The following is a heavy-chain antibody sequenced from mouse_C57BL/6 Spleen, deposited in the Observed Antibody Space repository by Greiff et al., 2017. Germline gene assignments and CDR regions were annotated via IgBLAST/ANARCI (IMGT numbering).Heavy chain of an antibody. CDR1: GYAFTNYL. D-gene: IGHD2-4*01. J-gene: IGHJ2*01. Sequence: QVQLKESGAELVRPGTSVKVSCKASGYAFTNYLIEWVKQRPGQGLEWIGVINPGSGGTNYNEKFKGKATLTADKSSSTAYMQLSSLTSEDSAVYFCARGTMITYYFDYWGQGTTLTVSS. CDR3: ARGTMITYYFDY. V-gene: IGHV1-54*01. CDR2: INPGSGGT.